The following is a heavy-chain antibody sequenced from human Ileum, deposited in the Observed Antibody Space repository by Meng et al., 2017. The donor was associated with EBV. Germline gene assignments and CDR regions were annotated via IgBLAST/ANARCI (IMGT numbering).Heavy chain of an antibody. J-gene: IGHJ4*02. D-gene: IGHD3-22*01. CDR1: GFTFCGIG. Sequence: LAGAGGGVVGPGVSLRLYFVASGFTFCGIGMTRVRQAPGKGLEGVTEPKFDGSKEYYGDSVKGRFTITRDNSKNTLDLQINTLSAEATAIYYSARDDDTSGHCCHFDSWGQGTLVTVSS. V-gene: IGHV3-33*05. CDR2: PKFDGSKE. CDR3: ARDDDTSGHCCHFDS.